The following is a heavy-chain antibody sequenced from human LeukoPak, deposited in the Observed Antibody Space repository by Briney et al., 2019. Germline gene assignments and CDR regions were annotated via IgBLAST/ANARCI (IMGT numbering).Heavy chain of an antibody. J-gene: IGHJ4*02. D-gene: IGHD3-10*01. V-gene: IGHV3-23*01. Sequence: PGGSLRLSCAASGFTFSSYGVSWVRQAPGKGLEWVSAFSGCGGSTYYADSVKGRFTISRDDSKNTLYLQMNSLRAEDTAVYYCAKDRLWFGELLSSMLPYYFDYWGQGTLVTVSS. CDR3: AKDRLWFGELLSSMLPYYFDY. CDR2: FSGCGGST. CDR1: GFTFSSYG.